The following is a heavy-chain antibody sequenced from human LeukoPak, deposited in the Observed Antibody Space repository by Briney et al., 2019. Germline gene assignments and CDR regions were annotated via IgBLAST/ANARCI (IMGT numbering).Heavy chain of an antibody. Sequence: ASVKVSCKASGYTFTSYYMHWVRQAPGQGLEWMGIINPSGGSTSYAQKFQGRVTMTRDTSTSTVYMELSSLRSEDTAVYYCATVTMIGGVGYWGQGTLVTVSS. J-gene: IGHJ4*02. V-gene: IGHV1-46*01. CDR3: ATVTMIGGVGY. CDR1: GYTFTSYY. CDR2: INPSGGST. D-gene: IGHD3-22*01.